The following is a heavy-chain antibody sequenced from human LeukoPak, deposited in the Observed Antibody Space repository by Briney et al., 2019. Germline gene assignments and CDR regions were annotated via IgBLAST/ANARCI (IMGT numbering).Heavy chain of an antibody. CDR3: ARAMSITIFGVVTDDAFDI. Sequence: GASVKVSCKASGYTFTSYDINWVRQATGQGLEWMGWMNPNSGNTGYAQKFQGRVTITRNTSISTAYIELSSLRSEDTAVYYCARAMSITIFGVVTDDAFDIWGQGTMVTVSS. D-gene: IGHD3-3*01. CDR2: MNPNSGNT. J-gene: IGHJ3*02. CDR1: GYTFTSYD. V-gene: IGHV1-8*03.